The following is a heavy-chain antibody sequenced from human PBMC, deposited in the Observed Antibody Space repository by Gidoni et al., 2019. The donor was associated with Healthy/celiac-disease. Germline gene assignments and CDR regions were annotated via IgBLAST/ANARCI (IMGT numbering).Heavy chain of an antibody. CDR1: GFTFSSYS. Sequence: EVQLVASGGGLVKPGGSLSLSCAASGFTFSSYSMNWVRQGPGKGLEWVSSISSSSSYIYYADSVKGRFTISRDNAKNSLYPQMNSLRAEDTAVYYCAREGPGKLGYWGQGTLVTVSS. CDR3: AREGPGKLGY. D-gene: IGHD1-26*01. J-gene: IGHJ4*02. CDR2: ISSSSSYI. V-gene: IGHV3-21*01.